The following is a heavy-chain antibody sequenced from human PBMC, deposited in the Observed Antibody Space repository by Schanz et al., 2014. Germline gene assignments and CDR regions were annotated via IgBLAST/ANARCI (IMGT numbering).Heavy chain of an antibody. V-gene: IGHV3-64D*08. CDR1: GFTFSIYA. CDR3: VSSGSYSSYAF. CDR2: ISHDGYST. Sequence: EVQLVESGGGLVQPGGSLRLSCSASGFTFSIYAMHWVRQAPGKGLEYVSAISHDGYSTYYADSVKGRFTISRDNAKNSLYLQMNSLRAEDTAVYHCVSSGSYSSYAFWGQGTLXTVSS. J-gene: IGHJ4*02. D-gene: IGHD3-10*01.